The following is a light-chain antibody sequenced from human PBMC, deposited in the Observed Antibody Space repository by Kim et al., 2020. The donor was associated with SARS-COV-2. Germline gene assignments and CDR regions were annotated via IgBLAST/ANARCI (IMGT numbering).Light chain of an antibody. CDR1: SSDVGGYNY. CDR2: DVS. Sequence: GQSITISCTGTSSDVGGYNYVSWYQQHPGKAPKRMIYDVSNRPSGVSNRFSGSKSGNTASLTISGLQAEDEADYYCSSYTISSTRVFGGGTQLTVL. J-gene: IGLJ3*02. CDR3: SSYTISSTRV. V-gene: IGLV2-14*03.